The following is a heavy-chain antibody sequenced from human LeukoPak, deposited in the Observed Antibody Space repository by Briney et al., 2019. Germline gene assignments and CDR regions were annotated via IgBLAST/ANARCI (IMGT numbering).Heavy chain of an antibody. CDR2: FDPEDGET. CDR1: GYTLTELC. V-gene: IGHV1-24*01. D-gene: IGHD3-22*01. Sequence: GASVKVSCKVSGYTLTELCMHWVRQAPGRGLEWMGGFDPEDGETIYAQKFQGRVTMTEDTSTDTAYMELSSLRSEDTAVYYCATTVRPVVVISAFDIWGQGTMVTVSS. CDR3: ATTVRPVVVISAFDI. J-gene: IGHJ3*02.